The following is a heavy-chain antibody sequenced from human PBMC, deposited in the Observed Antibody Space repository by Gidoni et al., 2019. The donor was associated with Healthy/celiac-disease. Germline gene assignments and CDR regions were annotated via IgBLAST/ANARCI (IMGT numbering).Heavy chain of an antibody. CDR1: GGSISSSSYY. Sequence: QLQLQESGPGLVKPSETLSLTCTVSGGSISSSSYYWGWIRQPPGQGLEWIGSLHYSGSTYYNPSLKSRVTISVDTSKNQFSLKLSSVTAADTAVYYCARLATVVTPGFDYWGQGTLVTVSS. CDR3: ARLATVVTPGFDY. CDR2: LHYSGST. J-gene: IGHJ4*02. D-gene: IGHD4-17*01. V-gene: IGHV4-39*01.